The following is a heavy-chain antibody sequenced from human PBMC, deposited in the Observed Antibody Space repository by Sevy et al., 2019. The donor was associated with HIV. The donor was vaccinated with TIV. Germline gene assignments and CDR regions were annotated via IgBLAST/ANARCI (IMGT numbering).Heavy chain of an antibody. CDR3: ARDLGGYGGNSIDY. D-gene: IGHD2-21*02. V-gene: IGHV1-18*01. J-gene: IGHJ4*02. CDR1: GYTFTSYG. Sequence: ASVKVSCKTSGYTFTSYGISWVRQAPGQGLEWMGWISAYDGNTNYVQKLQGRVTLTTDTSTSTGYMELRSLRSDDTAVYYCARDLGGYGGNSIDYWGQGTLVTVSS. CDR2: ISAYDGNT.